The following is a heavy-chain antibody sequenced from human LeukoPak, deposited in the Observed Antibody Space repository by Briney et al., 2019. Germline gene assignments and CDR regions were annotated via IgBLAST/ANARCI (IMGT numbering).Heavy chain of an antibody. D-gene: IGHD1-1*01. J-gene: IGHJ4*02. CDR3: ARHERSTTGSLLYDN. CDR2: IYPGDSDT. V-gene: IGHV5-51*01. CDR1: GYSFTTYW. Sequence: GESLKVSCKGSGYSFTTYWIGWVRQMPGKGLEWMGIIYPGDSDTRYSPSFQGQVTISADKSISAAYLQWSSLKASDTAMYYCARHERSTTGSLLYDNWGQGTLVTVSS.